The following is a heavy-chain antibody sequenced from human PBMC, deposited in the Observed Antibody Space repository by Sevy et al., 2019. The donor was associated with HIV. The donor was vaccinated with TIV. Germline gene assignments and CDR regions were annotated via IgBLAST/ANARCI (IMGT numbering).Heavy chain of an antibody. CDR3: ARAPVGGGGGDFDY. CDR2: IYYSGST. V-gene: IGHV4-61*01. Sequence: SETLSLTCTVSGGSVSSGSYYWSWIRQPPGKGLKWIGYIYYSGSTNYNPSLKSRVTISVDTSKNQFSLKLSSVTAADTAVYYCARAPVGGGGGDFDYWGQGTLVTVSS. CDR1: GGSVSSGSYY. D-gene: IGHD3-16*01. J-gene: IGHJ4*02.